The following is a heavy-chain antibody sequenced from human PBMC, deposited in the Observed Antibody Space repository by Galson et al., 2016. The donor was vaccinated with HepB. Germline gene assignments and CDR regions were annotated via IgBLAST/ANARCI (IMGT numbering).Heavy chain of an antibody. J-gene: IGHJ5*02. CDR3: AHRQVVYNTSLGSRGWFVP. CDR1: GFSLSTGGEG. CDR2: IYWDDDK. D-gene: IGHD2-8*02. V-gene: IGHV2-5*02. Sequence: PALVKPTQTLRLTCSFSGFSLSTGGEGVGWIRQPPGKALEWLALIYWDDDKRYSPSLKSRLTITKDTSKNQVALTMTNMDPVDTGTYFCAHRQVVYNTSLGSRGWFVPWGQGTLGIVSS.